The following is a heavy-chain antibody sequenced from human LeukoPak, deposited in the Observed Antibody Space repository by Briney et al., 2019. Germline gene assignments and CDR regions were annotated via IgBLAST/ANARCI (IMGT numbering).Heavy chain of an antibody. CDR3: AKEAAGIGVPRFDP. Sequence: GGSLTLSCTASGFTFSDYAMSWLRQAPGEGLEWVSGIANDGSTYYADSVKGRFTITRENSKNTLYLQMSSLTTEDTALYYCAKEAAGIGVPRFDPWGQGTLVTVSS. D-gene: IGHD2-15*01. J-gene: IGHJ5*02. CDR1: GFTFSDYA. CDR2: IANDGST. V-gene: IGHV3-23*01.